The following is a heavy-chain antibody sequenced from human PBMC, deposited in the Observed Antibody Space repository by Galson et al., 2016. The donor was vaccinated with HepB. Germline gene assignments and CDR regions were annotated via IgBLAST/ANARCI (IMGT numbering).Heavy chain of an antibody. J-gene: IGHJ4*02. CDR3: VHSYSYGHYFDY. D-gene: IGHD5-18*01. CDR1: GFSLSTSGVG. Sequence: PALVKPTQTLTLTCSFSGFSLSTSGVGVGWIRQPPGKALEFLALIFWDDDKRYSPSLLRRLSITKDTSIGQLGLTVTNMDPVDTATYYCVHSYSYGHYFDYWGQGILVTVSS. V-gene: IGHV2-5*02. CDR2: IFWDDDK.